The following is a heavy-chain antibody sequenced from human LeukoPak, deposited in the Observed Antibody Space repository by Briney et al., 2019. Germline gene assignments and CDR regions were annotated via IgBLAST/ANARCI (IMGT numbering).Heavy chain of an antibody. CDR1: GFTFRTYA. CDR2: ISYDGSNK. Sequence: GGSLRLSCAASGFTFRTYAMHWLRQAPGKGLEWVAVISYDGSNKYYAESVKGRFTISRDNSKNTLYLQMNSLRAEDAAVYYGARDHDYGDYRPDYWGQGTLVTVSS. J-gene: IGHJ4*02. CDR3: ARDHDYGDYRPDY. D-gene: IGHD4-17*01. V-gene: IGHV3-30-3*01.